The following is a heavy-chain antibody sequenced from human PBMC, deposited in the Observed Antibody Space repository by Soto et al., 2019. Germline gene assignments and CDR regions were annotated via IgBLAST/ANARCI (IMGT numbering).Heavy chain of an antibody. D-gene: IGHD6-6*01. V-gene: IGHV1-69*06. J-gene: IGHJ5*02. Sequence: QVQVFQSGAEVKKPGSSVRVSCKVSGGPLNSQSITWVRQAPGQGLEWMGGIIPMFGTPTDAQKFRGRVTISADTSTSTVYMELRSLSSQDTTVYYCATSLAARRKPYNWLDAWGQGTLVTVSS. CDR1: GGPLNSQS. CDR3: ATSLAARRKPYNWLDA. CDR2: IIPMFGTP.